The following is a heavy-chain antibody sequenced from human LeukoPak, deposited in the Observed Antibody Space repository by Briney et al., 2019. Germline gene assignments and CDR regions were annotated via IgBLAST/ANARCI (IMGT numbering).Heavy chain of an antibody. D-gene: IGHD3-3*01. CDR2: IRPYDDNT. CDR1: GYTFTSHG. Sequence: GASVKVSCKASGYTFTSHGISWVRQAPGQGLEWMGWIRPYDDNTNYAQTLQGRVTMTTDTSTSTAYMELRSLRSDDTAVYYCARGPYDFWSGSPRSFDPWGQGTLVTVSS. CDR3: ARGPYDFWSGSPRSFDP. V-gene: IGHV1-18*01. J-gene: IGHJ5*02.